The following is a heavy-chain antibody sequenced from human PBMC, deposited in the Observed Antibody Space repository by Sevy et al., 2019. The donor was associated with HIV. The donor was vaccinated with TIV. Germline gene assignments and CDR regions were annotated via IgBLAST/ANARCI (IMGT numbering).Heavy chain of an antibody. Sequence: GGSLRLSCAASGFTFSSYAMSWVRQAPGKGLEWVSAISGSGGSTYYADSVKGRFTISRDNSKNTLYLQMNSLRAEDTAVYCCAKDSRGSNDPPFDYWGQGTLVTVSS. V-gene: IGHV3-23*01. CDR2: ISGSGGST. CDR3: AKDSRGSNDPPFDY. D-gene: IGHD1-1*01. J-gene: IGHJ4*02. CDR1: GFTFSSYA.